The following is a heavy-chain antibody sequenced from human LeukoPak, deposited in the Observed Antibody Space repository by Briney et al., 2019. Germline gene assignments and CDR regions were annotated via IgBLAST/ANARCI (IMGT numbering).Heavy chain of an antibody. D-gene: IGHD6-19*01. Sequence: SETLSLTCAVYGGSFSGYYWSWIRQPPGKGLEWIGEINHSGSTNYNPSLKSRVTISVDTSKNQFSLKLSSVTAADTAVYYCARRAGYFDYWGQGTLVTVSS. CDR1: GGSFSGYY. J-gene: IGHJ4*02. V-gene: IGHV4-34*01. CDR3: ARRAGYFDY. CDR2: INHSGST.